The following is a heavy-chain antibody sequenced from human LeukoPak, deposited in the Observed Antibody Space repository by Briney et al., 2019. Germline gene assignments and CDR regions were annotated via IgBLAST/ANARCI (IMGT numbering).Heavy chain of an antibody. V-gene: IGHV4-38-2*02. CDR3: ATGRVMITFGGVIGIPFGY. J-gene: IGHJ4*02. CDR1: GYSISSGYY. Sequence: SETLSLTCTVSGYSISSGYYWGWIRQPPGKGLEWIGSIYHSGSTYYNPSLKSRVTISVDTSKNQFSLKLSSVTAADTAVYYCATGRVMITFGGVIGIPFGYWGQGTLVTVSS. D-gene: IGHD3-16*02. CDR2: IYHSGST.